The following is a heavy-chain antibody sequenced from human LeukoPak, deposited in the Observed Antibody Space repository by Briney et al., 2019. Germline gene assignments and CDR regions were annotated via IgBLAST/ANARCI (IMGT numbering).Heavy chain of an antibody. CDR1: GFTFSNYW. V-gene: IGHV3-7*02. D-gene: IGHD3-22*01. J-gene: IGHJ4*02. CDR2: IKQDGSEK. CDR3: ARGGSYFDISGYYFY. Sequence: PGGSLRLSCAASGFTFSNYWMTWVRQAPGKGLEWVANIKQDGSEKNYVDSVKGRFTISRDNAKNSLFLQMTSLRTEDTAVYYCARGGSYFDISGYYFYWGQGTLVPVSS.